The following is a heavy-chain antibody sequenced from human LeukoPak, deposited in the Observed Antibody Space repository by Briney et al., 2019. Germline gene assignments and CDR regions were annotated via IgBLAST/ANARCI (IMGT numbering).Heavy chain of an antibody. D-gene: IGHD1-26*01. CDR2: IWYGGSNK. J-gene: IGHJ4*02. CDR3: ASGNYFDY. Sequence: GGSLRLSCAASGFTFSSYGMHWVRQAPGKGLEWVAVIWYGGSNKYYADSVKGRFTISRDNAKNSLYLQMDSLRAEDTAVYYCASGNYFDYWGQGTLVTVSS. CDR1: GFTFSSYG. V-gene: IGHV3-33*08.